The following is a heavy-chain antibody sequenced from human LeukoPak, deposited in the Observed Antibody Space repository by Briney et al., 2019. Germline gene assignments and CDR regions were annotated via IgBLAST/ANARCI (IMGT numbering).Heavy chain of an antibody. D-gene: IGHD6-13*01. CDR2: IKQDGSEK. Sequence: GGSLRLSCAASGFTFSSYWMSWVRQAPGKGLEWVANIKQDGSEKYYVDSVKGRFTISRDNAKNSLYLQMNSLRAEDTAVYYCARASGIAAAGNSGNWFDPWGQGTLVTVSS. CDR1: GFTFSSYW. CDR3: ARASGIAAAGNSGNWFDP. J-gene: IGHJ5*02. V-gene: IGHV3-7*01.